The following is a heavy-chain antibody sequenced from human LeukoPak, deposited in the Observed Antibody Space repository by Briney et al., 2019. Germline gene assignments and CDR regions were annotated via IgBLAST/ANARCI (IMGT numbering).Heavy chain of an antibody. D-gene: IGHD2-15*01. V-gene: IGHV3-21*01. J-gene: IGHJ4*02. CDR1: GFTFSSYS. CDR3: ATGYCSGGSCYFSFDY. Sequence: GGSLRLSCAASGFTFSSYSMNWVRQAPGKGLEWVSSISSSSSYIYYADSVRGRFTISRDNAKNSLYLQMNSPRAEDTAVYYCATGYCSGGSCYFSFDYWGQGTLVTVSS. CDR2: ISSSSSYI.